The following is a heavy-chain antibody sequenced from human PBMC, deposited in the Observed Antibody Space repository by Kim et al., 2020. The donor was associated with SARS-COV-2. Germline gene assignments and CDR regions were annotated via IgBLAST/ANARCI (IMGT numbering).Heavy chain of an antibody. Sequence: GGSLRLSCAASGFTVSDNYMSWVRQATGKGLECISDIKPDGNTFDADSVQGRFTISRDNSRNTLFLQMNSLRGEETAIYSCAKKFSHTWFDYCGQVILV. CDR1: GFTVSDNY. CDR2: IKPDGNT. V-gene: IGHV3-53*01. J-gene: IGHJ4*02. CDR3: AKKFSHTWFDY.